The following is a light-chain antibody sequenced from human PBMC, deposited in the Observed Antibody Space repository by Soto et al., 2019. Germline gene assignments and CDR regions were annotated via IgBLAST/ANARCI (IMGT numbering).Light chain of an antibody. V-gene: IGKV3-15*01. CDR1: QSVSSN. Sequence: EIVMTQSASTLSVSPGERATLSCRASQSVSSNLAWYQQKPGQAPRLLILGASTRATGIPARFSGSGSGTDFTLTISSLQSEDFAVYYCQQYNNWPQTFGQGTKVDIK. J-gene: IGKJ1*01. CDR3: QQYNNWPQT. CDR2: GAS.